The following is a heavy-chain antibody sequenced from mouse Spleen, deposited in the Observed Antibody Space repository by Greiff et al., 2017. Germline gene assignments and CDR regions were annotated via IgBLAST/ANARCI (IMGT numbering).Heavy chain of an antibody. CDR3: ARITTVVPSYAMDY. J-gene: IGHJ4*01. CDR2: ISSGSSTI. V-gene: IGHV5-17*01. CDR1: GFTFSDYG. D-gene: IGHD1-1*01. Sequence: DVMLVESGGGLVKPGGSLKLSCAASGFTFSDYGMHWVRQAPEKGLEWVAYISSGSSTIYYADTVKGRFTISRDNAKNTLFLQMTSLRSEDTAMYYCARITTVVPSYAMDYWGQGTSVTVSS.